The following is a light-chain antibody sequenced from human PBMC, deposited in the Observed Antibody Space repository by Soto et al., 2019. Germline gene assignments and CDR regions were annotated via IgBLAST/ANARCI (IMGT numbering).Light chain of an antibody. CDR2: GTN. CDR3: QSYAHSLSGSRV. Sequence: QSVLTQPPSVSGAPGQRVTISCTGSRSNIGAGYDVHWYQQLPGTAPKLLIYGTNNRPSGVPDPFSGSKSGISASLAITGLQAADEAHYYCQSYAHSLSGSRVFGGGTKLTLL. CDR1: RSNIGAGYD. J-gene: IGLJ3*02. V-gene: IGLV1-40*01.